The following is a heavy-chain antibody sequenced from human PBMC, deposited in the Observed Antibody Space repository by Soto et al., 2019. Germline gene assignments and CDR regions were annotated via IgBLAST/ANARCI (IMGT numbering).Heavy chain of an antibody. V-gene: IGHV1-69*13. CDR1: GGTFSSYA. CDR3: ARALRPSPVRGVIITEDYYYGMDV. Sequence: ASVMVSCKASGGTFSSYAISWVRQAPGQGLEWMGGIIPIFGTANYAHKFQGRVTITADESTSTAYMELSSLRSEDTAVYYCARALRPSPVRGVIITEDYYYGMDVWGQGTTVTVSS. CDR2: IIPIFGTA. J-gene: IGHJ6*02. D-gene: IGHD3-10*01.